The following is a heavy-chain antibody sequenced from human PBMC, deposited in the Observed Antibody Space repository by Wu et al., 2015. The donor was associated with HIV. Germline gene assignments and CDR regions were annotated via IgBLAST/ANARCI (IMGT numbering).Heavy chain of an antibody. D-gene: IGHD4-11*01. CDR1: GGTFGNSG. V-gene: IGHV1-69*05. Sequence: QVHLVQSGAEVRKPGSSVKLSCRASGGTFGNSGFSWVRQAPGHGLEWMAWINPSGGATIYAEAFEGRVTVTTDTSMKTVYMELESLTSGDTAMYFCARDATPITTEFDYWGQGTLITVSS. CDR3: ARDATPITTEFDY. J-gene: IGHJ4*02. CDR2: INPSGGAT.